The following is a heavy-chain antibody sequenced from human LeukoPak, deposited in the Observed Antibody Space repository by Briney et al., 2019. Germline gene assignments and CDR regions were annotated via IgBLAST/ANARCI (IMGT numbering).Heavy chain of an antibody. V-gene: IGHV3-74*01. CDR2: IKSDGSST. CDR3: ARPRGAAAGTFGFDP. D-gene: IGHD6-13*01. Sequence: GGSLRLSCAASGFTFSSYWMHWVRQAPGKGLVWVSHIKSDGSSTSYADSVKGRFTISRENAKNTLYLQMNSLRAEDTAVYYCARPRGAAAGTFGFDPWGQGTLVTVSS. J-gene: IGHJ5*02. CDR1: GFTFSSYW.